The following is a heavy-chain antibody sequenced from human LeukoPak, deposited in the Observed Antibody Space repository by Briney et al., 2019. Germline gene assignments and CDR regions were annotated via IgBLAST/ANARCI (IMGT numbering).Heavy chain of an antibody. Sequence: ASVKVSCKASGGTFSSYAISWVRQAPGQGLEWMGGIIPIFGTANYAQKFQGRVTITADESTSTAYMELSSLRSEDTAVYYCARARSSYDFWSCFDYWGQGTLVTVSS. CDR1: GGTFSSYA. J-gene: IGHJ4*02. CDR2: IIPIFGTA. D-gene: IGHD3-3*01. V-gene: IGHV1-69*13. CDR3: ARARSSYDFWSCFDY.